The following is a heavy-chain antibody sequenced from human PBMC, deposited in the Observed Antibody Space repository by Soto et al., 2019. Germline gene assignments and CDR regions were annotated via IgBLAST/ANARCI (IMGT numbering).Heavy chain of an antibody. D-gene: IGHD5-12*01. CDR1: GDSIISSY. CDR2: MYYSGST. J-gene: IGHJ4*02. Sequence: PSETLSLTCTVSGDSIISSYWSWIRQPPGKRLEWIAYMYYSGSTTYNPSLKSRVTISMDTSMNKFSLRLRSVTAADTAVYYCARVDRNGYNLGLYVHWGQGTLVTVSS. CDR3: ARVDRNGYNLGLYVH. V-gene: IGHV4-59*01.